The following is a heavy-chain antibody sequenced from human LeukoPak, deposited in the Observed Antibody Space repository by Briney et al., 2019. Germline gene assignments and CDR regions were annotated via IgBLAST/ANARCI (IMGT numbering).Heavy chain of an antibody. V-gene: IGHV1-69*06. CDR3: ARVGSSGLGAFDI. CDR2: IIPIFGTA. CDR1: GGTFSSYA. Sequence: ASVKVSCKASGGTFSSYAISWVRQAPGQGLEWMGGIIPIFGTANYAQKFQGRGTITADKSTSTAYMELSSLRSEDTAVYYCARVGSSGLGAFDIWGQGTMVTVSS. D-gene: IGHD6-19*01. J-gene: IGHJ3*02.